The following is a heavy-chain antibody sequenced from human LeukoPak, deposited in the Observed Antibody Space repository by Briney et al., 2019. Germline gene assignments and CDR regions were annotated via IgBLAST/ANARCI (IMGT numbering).Heavy chain of an antibody. CDR1: GASISNFY. CDR3: ARTSTGYDFWSGQNYYYYGMDV. D-gene: IGHD3-3*01. V-gene: IGHV4-59*01. CDR2: IHNSGST. J-gene: IGHJ6*02. Sequence: SETLSLTCTVSGASISNFYWSWIRQPPGKGLEWIGYIHNSGSTNYNPSLKSRVTISVDTSKNQFSLKLSSVTAADTAVYYCARTSTGYDFWSGQNYYYYGMDVWGQGTTVTVSS.